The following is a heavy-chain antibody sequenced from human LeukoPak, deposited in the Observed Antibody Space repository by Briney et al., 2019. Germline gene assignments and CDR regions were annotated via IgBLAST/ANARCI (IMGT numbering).Heavy chain of an antibody. D-gene: IGHD2-2*01. CDR1: AAISSFY. V-gene: IGHV4-59*12. CDR3: ARGDGCSSTSCYGDPYYGMDV. CDR2: VFHTGHT. J-gene: IGHJ6*02. Sequence: PSETLSLTCTVSAAISSFYWSWLRQPPGKGLEWIGYVFHTGHTNYNPSLKSRVTMSIDPSKDQFSLEVTSVTAADTAVYYCARGDGCSSTSCYGDPYYGMDVWGQGTTVTVSS.